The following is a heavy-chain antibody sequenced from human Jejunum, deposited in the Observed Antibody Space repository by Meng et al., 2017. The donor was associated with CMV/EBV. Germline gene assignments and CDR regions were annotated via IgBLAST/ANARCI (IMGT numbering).Heavy chain of an antibody. D-gene: IGHD3-16*01. V-gene: IGHV4-61*01. CDR3: ARGWGWFDP. Sequence: SLTRTVSGGSVSSGSYFWSWIRQPPGKGLEWIGYIYYSGSTSYNPSLKSRVTISIDTSKNQLSLKLSSVTAADTAVYYCARGWGWFDPWGQGTLVTVSS. CDR1: GGSVSSGSYF. CDR2: IYYSGST. J-gene: IGHJ5*02.